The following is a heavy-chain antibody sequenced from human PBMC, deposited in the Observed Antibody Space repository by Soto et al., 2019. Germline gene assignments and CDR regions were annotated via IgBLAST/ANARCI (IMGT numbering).Heavy chain of an antibody. CDR3: ARGARGQQLVPNWFDP. V-gene: IGHV4-34*01. Sequence: SETLSLACAVYGGSFSGYYWSGIRQPPGKGLEWIGEINHSGSTNYNPSLKSRVTISVDTSKNQFSLKLSSVAAADTAVYYCARGARGQQLVPNWFDPWGQGTLVTVSS. D-gene: IGHD6-13*01. CDR1: GGSFSGYY. J-gene: IGHJ5*02. CDR2: INHSGST.